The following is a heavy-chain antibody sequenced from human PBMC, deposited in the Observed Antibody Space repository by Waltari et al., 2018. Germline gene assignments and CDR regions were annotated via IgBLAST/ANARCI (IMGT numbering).Heavy chain of an antibody. Sequence: QVQLQESGPGLVKPSETLSLTCTVSGGSISSYYLSWIRQPPGKGLEWIGYIYYSGSTNYNPSLKSRVTISVDTSKNQFSLKLSSVTAADTAVYYCARGYQRRYFDYWGQGTLVTVSS. J-gene: IGHJ4*02. D-gene: IGHD2-2*01. V-gene: IGHV4-59*08. CDR2: IYYSGST. CDR1: GGSISSYY. CDR3: ARGYQRRYFDY.